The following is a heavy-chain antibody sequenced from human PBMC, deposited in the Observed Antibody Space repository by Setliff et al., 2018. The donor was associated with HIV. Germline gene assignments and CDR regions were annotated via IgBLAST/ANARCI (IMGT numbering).Heavy chain of an antibody. Sequence: GASVKVSCKASGYTFTNYAMHWVRQAPGQGLEWMGRINPSGGSTSYAQKFQGRVTITADESTSTAYMELSSLRSEDTAVYYCARGVTLVRGGRGDIWGQGTMVTVSS. CDR1: GYTFTNYA. CDR2: INPSGGST. D-gene: IGHD3-10*01. J-gene: IGHJ3*02. V-gene: IGHV1-46*01. CDR3: ARGVTLVRGGRGDI.